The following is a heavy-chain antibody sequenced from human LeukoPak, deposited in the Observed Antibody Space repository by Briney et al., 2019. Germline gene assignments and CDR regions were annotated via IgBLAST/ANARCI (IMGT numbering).Heavy chain of an antibody. J-gene: IGHJ6*02. CDR3: ARALAGYGMDV. V-gene: IGHV3-21*01. Sequence: GGSLRLSCAASGFTFSSYSMNWVRQAPGKGLEWVSSISSSSSYIHYADSVKGRFTISRDNAKNSLYLQMNSLRAEDTAVYYCARALAGYGMDVWGQGTTVTVSS. D-gene: IGHD3-3*02. CDR2: ISSSSSYI. CDR1: GFTFSSYS.